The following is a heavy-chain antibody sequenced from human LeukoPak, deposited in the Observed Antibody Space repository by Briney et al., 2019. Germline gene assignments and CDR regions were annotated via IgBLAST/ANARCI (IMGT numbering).Heavy chain of an antibody. CDR3: ARDGQGSAWYGDALDI. CDR2: ISYDGSNK. D-gene: IGHD6-13*01. CDR1: GFTFSSYA. J-gene: IGHJ3*02. Sequence: GRSLRLSCAASGFTFSSYAMHWVRQAPGKGLEWVAVISYDGSNKYYADSVKGRFTISRDNAKNSLDLQMKSLRAEDTAVYYCARDGQGSAWYGDALDIWGQGTMVTVSS. V-gene: IGHV3-30-3*01.